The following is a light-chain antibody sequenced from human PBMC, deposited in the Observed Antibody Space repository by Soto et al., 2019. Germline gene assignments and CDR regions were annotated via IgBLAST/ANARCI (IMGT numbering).Light chain of an antibody. CDR3: QQRSNWPPLFT. CDR2: DAS. V-gene: IGKV3-11*01. Sequence: EIVLTQSPATLSLSPGERATLSCRASQSVSSYLAWYQQKPGQAPRLLIYDASNSATGIPARFSGSGSGTDFTLTISSLAPEYFAVYYCQQRSNWPPLFTFGPGTKVDIK. CDR1: QSVSSY. J-gene: IGKJ3*01.